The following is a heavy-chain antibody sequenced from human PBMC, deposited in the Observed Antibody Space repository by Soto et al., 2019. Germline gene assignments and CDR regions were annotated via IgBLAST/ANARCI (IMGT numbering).Heavy chain of an antibody. D-gene: IGHD1-1*01. J-gene: IGHJ4*02. V-gene: IGHV5-51*01. CDR3: ATGRVSTRTFDY. CDR2: IYPSDSDT. Sequence: PGESLKISCKGSGYNFAGYWIAWVRQMPGKGLELMGIIYPSDSDTRYRPSFQGQVTISADKSISSAYLQWSSLRASDTAMYYCATGRVSTRTFDYWGQGNPVTVSS. CDR1: GYNFAGYW.